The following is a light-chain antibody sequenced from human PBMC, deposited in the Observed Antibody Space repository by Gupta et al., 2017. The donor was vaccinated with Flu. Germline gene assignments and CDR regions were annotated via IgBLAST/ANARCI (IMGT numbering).Light chain of an antibody. V-gene: IGKV1-39*01. CDR3: LQRYITPRT. J-gene: IGKJ1*01. CDR1: EIVGNY. Sequence: GGRVTLSCPASEIVGNYLSWDQQRGGEAPVLLIYGASTLQSGVPSRFSGSRSGTDFTLTISSLRPEDFATYICLQRYITPRTFGPGTRVEIK. CDR2: GAS.